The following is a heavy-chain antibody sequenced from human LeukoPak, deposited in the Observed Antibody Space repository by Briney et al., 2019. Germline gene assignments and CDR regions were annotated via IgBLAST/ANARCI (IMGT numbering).Heavy chain of an antibody. CDR3: AKDPYYYDSSGYYE. Sequence: GGSLRLSCAASGFTFSSYAMSWVRPAPGKGLEWVSAITGSGGTTYYAGSLKGRFTISRDHSNNTLYLQMNILTAEATAVYYCAKDPYYYDSSGYYEWGQGTLVTVSS. CDR1: GFTFSSYA. J-gene: IGHJ4*02. V-gene: IGHV3-23*01. D-gene: IGHD3-22*01. CDR2: ITGSGGTT.